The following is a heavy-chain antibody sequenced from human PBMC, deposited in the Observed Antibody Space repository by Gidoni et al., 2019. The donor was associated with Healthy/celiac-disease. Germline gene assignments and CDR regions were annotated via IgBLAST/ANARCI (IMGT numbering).Heavy chain of an antibody. V-gene: IGHV3-9*01. CDR2: ISWNSGSI. D-gene: IGHD3-3*01. Sequence: EVQLVESGGGLVQPGRSLRLSCAASGFTFDDYAMHWVRQAPGKGLEWVSGISWNSGSIGYADSVKGRFTISRDNAKNSLYLQMNSLRAEDTALYYCAKDYDFWSDAFDIWGQGTMVTVSS. CDR3: AKDYDFWSDAFDI. CDR1: GFTFDDYA. J-gene: IGHJ3*02.